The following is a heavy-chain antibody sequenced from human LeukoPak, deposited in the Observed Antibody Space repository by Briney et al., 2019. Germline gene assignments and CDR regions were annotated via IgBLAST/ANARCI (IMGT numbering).Heavy chain of an antibody. J-gene: IGHJ4*02. D-gene: IGHD3-22*01. V-gene: IGHV1-2*02. Sequence: VASVKVSCKASGYTFTGYYMHWVRQAPGQGLEWMGWINPNSGGTNYAQKFQGRVTMTRDTSISTAYMELSRLRSDDTAVYYCAREGGHYYDSSGYYDFDYWGQGTLVTVSS. CDR1: GYTFTGYY. CDR2: INPNSGGT. CDR3: AREGGHYYDSSGYYDFDY.